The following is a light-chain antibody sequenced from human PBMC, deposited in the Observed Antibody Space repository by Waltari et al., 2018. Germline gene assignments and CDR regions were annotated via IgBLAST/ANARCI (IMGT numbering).Light chain of an antibody. CDR1: QTINTY. CDR3: QQTYSAVT. V-gene: IGKV1-39*01. CDR2: GAS. J-gene: IGKJ3*01. Sequence: DIQMTQSPSSLSASVGDRVTITCRASQTINTYLNWYQQKPGRVTKVLIIGASNLQSGVPSRFSGSGSGTDFTLTISSLQFEDFATYFCQQTYSAVTFGPGTKVDVK.